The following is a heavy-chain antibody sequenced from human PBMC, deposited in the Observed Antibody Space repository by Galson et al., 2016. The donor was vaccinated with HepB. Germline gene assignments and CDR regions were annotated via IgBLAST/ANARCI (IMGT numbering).Heavy chain of an antibody. D-gene: IGHD4-17*01. CDR2: IWYDGSLK. J-gene: IGHJ6*02. Sequence: SLRLSCAASGFTFSSYGMHWVRQAPGKGLEWVAVIWYDGSLKYYADSVKGRFTISRDNSKNTLSLQMNSLRAEDTAVYYCARGTTIYRYYYHGMDVWGQGTTVTVSS. V-gene: IGHV3-33*01. CDR1: GFTFSSYG. CDR3: ARGTTIYRYYYHGMDV.